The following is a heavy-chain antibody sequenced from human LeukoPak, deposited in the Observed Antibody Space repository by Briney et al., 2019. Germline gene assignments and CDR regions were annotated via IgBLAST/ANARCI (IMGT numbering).Heavy chain of an antibody. J-gene: IGHJ5*02. Sequence: SETLSLTCTVSGDSISSSDSYWSWIRQPPGKGLEWIGFIYHSGNAYYNPSLKSRVTISVDTSKNQFSLKLSSVTAADTAAYYCASCRAHWFDPWGQGALVTVSS. CDR3: ASCRAHWFDP. CDR2: IYHSGNA. CDR1: GDSISSSDSY. V-gene: IGHV4-30-4*01.